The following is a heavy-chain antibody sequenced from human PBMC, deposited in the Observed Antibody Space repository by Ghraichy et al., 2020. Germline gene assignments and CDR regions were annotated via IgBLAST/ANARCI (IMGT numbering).Heavy chain of an antibody. D-gene: IGHD5-24*01. J-gene: IGHJ4*02. CDR3: ARGIRKATTRLIDY. V-gene: IGHV4-61*02. CDR1: GGSISSGSYY. Sequence: SETLSLTCTVSGGSISSGSYYWSWIRQPAGKGLEWIGRIYTSGSTHYNPSLKSRVTISVDTSKNQFSLKLSSVTAADTAVYYCARGIRKATTRLIDYWGQGTLVTVSS. CDR2: IYTSGST.